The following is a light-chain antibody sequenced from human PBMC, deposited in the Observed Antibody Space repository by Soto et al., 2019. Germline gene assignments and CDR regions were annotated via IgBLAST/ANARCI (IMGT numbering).Light chain of an antibody. J-gene: IGKJ2*01. CDR2: WAS. Sequence: DIVMTQSPDSLAVSLGERATINCKSSQSVLYSSNNKKYLAWYQQKPGQPPKQLIYWASTRETGVPDRFSGSGSGRDFTLTISSLQAEDVAVYYCQQYYSTPYTFGQGTRLEIK. CDR3: QQYYSTPYT. V-gene: IGKV4-1*01. CDR1: QSVLYSSNNKKY.